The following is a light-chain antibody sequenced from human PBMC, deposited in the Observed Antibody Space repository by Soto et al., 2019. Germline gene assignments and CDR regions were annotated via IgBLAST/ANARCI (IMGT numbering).Light chain of an antibody. V-gene: IGKV3-15*01. CDR2: GAS. CDR3: QQRSNWPT. CDR1: QTVSRN. J-gene: IGKJ1*01. Sequence: EGVMTQSPATLSVSPGERATLSCRASQTVSRNLAWYQQRPGQAPRLLIYGASTRATGIPARFSGSGSGTDFTLTISSLEPEDFAVYYCQQRSNWPTFGQGTKVDI.